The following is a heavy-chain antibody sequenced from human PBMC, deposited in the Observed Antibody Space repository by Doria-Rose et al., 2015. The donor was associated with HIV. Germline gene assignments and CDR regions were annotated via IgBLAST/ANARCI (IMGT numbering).Heavy chain of an antibody. CDR2: IYSSGST. V-gene: IGHV4-4*09. Sequence: GYIYSSGSTHYNSSLKSRVTISIDTSKNQFSLKLSSVTAADTAVYYCARFRPSRGIYYSSDVWGKGTTVTVSS. D-gene: IGHD2-21*01. CDR3: ARFRPSRGIYYSSDV. J-gene: IGHJ6*04.